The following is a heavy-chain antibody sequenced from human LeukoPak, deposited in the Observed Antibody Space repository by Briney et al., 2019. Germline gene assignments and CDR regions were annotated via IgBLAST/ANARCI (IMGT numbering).Heavy chain of an antibody. V-gene: IGHV3-30*18. Sequence: GGSLRLSCAASGFTFSSYGMHWVRQAPGKGLEWVAVISYDGSNKYYADSVKGRFTISRDNSKNTLYLQMNSLRAEDTAVYYCAKDATSGAFDIWGQGTMATVSS. D-gene: IGHD5-12*01. CDR2: ISYDGSNK. CDR3: AKDATSGAFDI. J-gene: IGHJ3*02. CDR1: GFTFSSYG.